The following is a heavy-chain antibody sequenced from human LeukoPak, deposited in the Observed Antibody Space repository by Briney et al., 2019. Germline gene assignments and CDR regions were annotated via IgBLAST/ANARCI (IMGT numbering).Heavy chain of an antibody. J-gene: IGHJ4*02. V-gene: IGHV4-39*07. CDR3: ARDASSGIDY. Sequence: PSETLSLTCTVSGGSISSSSYYWGWIRQPPGKGLEWIGSIYYSGSTNYNPSLKSRVTMSVDTSKNQFSLKLSSVTAADTAVYYCARDASSGIDYWGQGTLVTVSS. CDR1: GGSISSSSYY. CDR2: IYYSGST. D-gene: IGHD6-19*01.